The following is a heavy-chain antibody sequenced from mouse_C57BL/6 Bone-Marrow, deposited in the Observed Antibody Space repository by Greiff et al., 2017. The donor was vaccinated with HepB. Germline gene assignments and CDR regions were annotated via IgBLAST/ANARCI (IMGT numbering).Heavy chain of an antibody. CDR2: IYPGDGDT. V-gene: IGHV1-82*01. Sequence: VQLQQSGPELVKPGASVKISCKASGYAFSSSWMNWVKQRPGKGLEWIGRIYPGDGDTNYNGKFKGKATLTADKSSSTAYMQLSSLTSEDSAVYFCARRGYYGSSHYFDYWGQGTTLTVSS. J-gene: IGHJ2*01. D-gene: IGHD1-1*01. CDR1: GYAFSSSW. CDR3: ARRGYYGSSHYFDY.